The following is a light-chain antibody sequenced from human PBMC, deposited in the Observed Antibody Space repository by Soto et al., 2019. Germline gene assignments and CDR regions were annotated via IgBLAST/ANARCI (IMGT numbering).Light chain of an antibody. V-gene: IGLV2-14*01. Sequence: QSALTQPASVSGSPGQSIRVSCSGTSGDVGGYDYVSWYQQRPGKAPKLMIYEVRYRPSGVSNRFSGSKSGNTASLTISGLQAEDEAVYYCCSYTRTSNHDFFGSWTKLTVL. J-gene: IGLJ1*01. CDR2: EVR. CDR1: SGDVGGYDY. CDR3: CSYTRTSNHDF.